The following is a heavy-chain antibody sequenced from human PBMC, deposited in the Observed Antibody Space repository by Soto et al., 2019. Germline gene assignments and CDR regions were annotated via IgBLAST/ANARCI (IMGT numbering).Heavy chain of an antibody. CDR1: GFTFSSYD. D-gene: IGHD6-6*01. CDR3: ARNPPDSSSFDY. J-gene: IGHJ4*02. Sequence: GGSLRLSCAASGFTFSSYDMHWVRQATGKGLEWVSAIGTAGDTYYPGSVKGRFTISRENAKNSLYLQMNSLRAEDTAVYYCARNPPDSSSFDYWGQRTLVTVSS. CDR2: IGTAGDT. V-gene: IGHV3-13*01.